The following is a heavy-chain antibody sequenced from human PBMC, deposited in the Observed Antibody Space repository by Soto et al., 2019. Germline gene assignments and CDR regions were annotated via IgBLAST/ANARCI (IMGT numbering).Heavy chain of an antibody. CDR1: GFTFSNAW. D-gene: IGHD3-10*01. V-gene: IGHV3-15*01. J-gene: IGHJ6*02. Sequence: SLRLSCAASGFTFSNAWMSWVRQAPGKGLEWVGRIKSKTDGGTTDYAAPAKGRFTISRDDSKNTLYLQMNSLKTEDTAVYYCTTDSPFRGVYYYYGMDVWGQGTTVTVSS. CDR2: IKSKTDGGTT. CDR3: TTDSPFRGVYYYYGMDV.